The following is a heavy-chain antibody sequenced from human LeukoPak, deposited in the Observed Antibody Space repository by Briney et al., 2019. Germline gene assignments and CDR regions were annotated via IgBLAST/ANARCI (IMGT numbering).Heavy chain of an antibody. Sequence: GGSLRLSCAASGFTFSNYGMSWVRQAPGKGLEWVSAISGSGGSTYYADSVKGRFTISRDNSKNTLYLQMNSLRAEDTAVYYCTKRGTVTTFGHCDFWGQGTLVAVSS. CDR1: GFTFSNYG. CDR2: ISGSGGST. J-gene: IGHJ4*02. CDR3: TKRGTVTTFGHCDF. V-gene: IGHV3-23*01. D-gene: IGHD4-17*01.